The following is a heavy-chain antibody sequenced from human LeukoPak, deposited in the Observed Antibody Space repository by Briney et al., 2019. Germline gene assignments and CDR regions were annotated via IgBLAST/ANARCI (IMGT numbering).Heavy chain of an antibody. CDR2: ISSGSRYI. CDR3: TRDQSGSGFNSDY. D-gene: IGHD5-24*01. CDR1: GFTFSDYY. J-gene: IGHJ4*02. V-gene: IGHV3-11*05. Sequence: GGSLRLSCAASGFTFSDYYMSWIREAPGKGLGWVLYISSGSRYIDYADSVEGRFTISRDNAKNSVYLQMTSLRAEDTAVYYCTRDQSGSGFNSDYWGQGTLVTVSS.